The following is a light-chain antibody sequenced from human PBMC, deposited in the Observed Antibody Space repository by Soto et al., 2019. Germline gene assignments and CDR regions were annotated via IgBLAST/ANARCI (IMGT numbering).Light chain of an antibody. J-gene: IGKJ4*01. V-gene: IGKV3-20*01. CDR3: QQHGASPALT. CDR1: QSVSNTY. CDR2: GAS. Sequence: EIVLTQSPGTLPLSPGERATLSCRASQSVSNTYLAWYQQKPGQAPRLLTAGASSRATGIPDRFSGSGSGTGFSLTISRLEPEDFAVYYCQQHGASPALTFGGGTKVEIK.